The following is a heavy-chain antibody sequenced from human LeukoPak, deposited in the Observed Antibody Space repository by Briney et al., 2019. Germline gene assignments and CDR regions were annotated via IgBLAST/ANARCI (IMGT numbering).Heavy chain of an antibody. J-gene: IGHJ4*02. CDR2: MNPNSGNT. CDR3: ARWSSSSIGGFDY. Sequence: ASVKVSCKASGYTFTSYYMHWVRQAPGQGLEWMGWMNPNSGNTGYAQKFQGRVTMTRNTSISTAYMELSSLRSEDTAVYYCARWSSSSIGGFDYWGQGTLVTVSS. CDR1: GYTFTSYY. D-gene: IGHD6-6*01. V-gene: IGHV1-8*02.